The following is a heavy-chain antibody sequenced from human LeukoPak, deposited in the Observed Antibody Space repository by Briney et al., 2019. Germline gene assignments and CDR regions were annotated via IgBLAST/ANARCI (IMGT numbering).Heavy chain of an antibody. Sequence: GGSLRLSCAASGFTFSSYGMHWVRQAPGKGLEWVAFIRYDGSNKYYADSVKGRFTISRDNSKNTLYLQMNSLRAEDTAVYYCAKDSYPIAVAGNWFDPWGQGTLVTVSS. V-gene: IGHV3-30*02. CDR2: IRYDGSNK. CDR1: GFTFSSYG. J-gene: IGHJ5*02. D-gene: IGHD6-19*01. CDR3: AKDSYPIAVAGNWFDP.